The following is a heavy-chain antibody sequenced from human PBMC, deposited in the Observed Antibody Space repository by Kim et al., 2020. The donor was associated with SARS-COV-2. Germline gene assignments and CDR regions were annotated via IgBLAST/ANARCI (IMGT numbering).Heavy chain of an antibody. J-gene: IGHJ6*02. CDR1: GYTFTSYD. D-gene: IGHD6-6*01. Sequence: ASVKVSCKASGYTFTSYDINWVRQATGQGLEWMGWMNPNSGNTGYAQKFQGRVTMTRKTSISTAYMELSSLRSEDTAVYYCARGLSSSVAYYYYGMDVWGQGTTVTVSS. CDR2: MNPNSGNT. CDR3: ARGLSSSVAYYYYGMDV. V-gene: IGHV1-8*01.